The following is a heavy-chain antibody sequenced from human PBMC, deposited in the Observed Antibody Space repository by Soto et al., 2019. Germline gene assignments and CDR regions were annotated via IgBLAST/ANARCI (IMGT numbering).Heavy chain of an antibody. Sequence: ASGKVSCKTSGYTFNKYAIHWVRQAPGQGLEWMGWISAYNGNTNYAQKLQGRVTMTTDTSTSTAYMELRSLRSDDTAVYYCARSLERYFDGPPIRDAFDIWGQGTMVTVSS. CDR2: ISAYNGNT. V-gene: IGHV1-18*01. CDR3: ARSLERYFDGPPIRDAFDI. D-gene: IGHD3-9*01. CDR1: GYTFNKYA. J-gene: IGHJ3*02.